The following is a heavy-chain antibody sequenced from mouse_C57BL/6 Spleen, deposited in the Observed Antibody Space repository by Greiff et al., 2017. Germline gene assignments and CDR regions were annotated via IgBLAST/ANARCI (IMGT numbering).Heavy chain of an antibody. CDR2: INPYNGGT. J-gene: IGHJ3*01. Sequence: VQLQQSGPVLVKPGASVKMSCKASGYTFTDYYMNWVKQSHGKSLEWIGVINPYNGGTSYNQKVKGKATLTVDKSSSTAYMELNSLTSEDSAVXYCARRDYYGSSLWAWFAYWGQGTLVTVSA. V-gene: IGHV1-19*01. CDR1: GYTFTDYY. CDR3: ARRDYYGSSLWAWFAY. D-gene: IGHD1-1*01.